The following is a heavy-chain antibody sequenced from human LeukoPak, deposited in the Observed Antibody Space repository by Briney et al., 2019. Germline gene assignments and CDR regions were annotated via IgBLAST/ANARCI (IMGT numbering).Heavy chain of an antibody. J-gene: IGHJ4*02. CDR1: GFTFSSYA. V-gene: IGHV3-23*01. D-gene: IGHD3-10*01. Sequence: PGGSLRLSCAASGFTFSSYAMSWVRQAPGKGLEWVSAISGSGGSTYHADSVKGRFTISRDNSKNTLYLQMNSLRAEDTAVYYCAKDLGRGYYGSGLDYWGQGTLVTVSS. CDR3: AKDLGRGYYGSGLDY. CDR2: ISGSGGST.